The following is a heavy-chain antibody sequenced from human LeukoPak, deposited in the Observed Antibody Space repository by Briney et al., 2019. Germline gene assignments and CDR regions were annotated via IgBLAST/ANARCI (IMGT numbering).Heavy chain of an antibody. Sequence: PGGSLRLSCAASGFPFNDYAMSWVRQAPGKGLEWVSGISGVGLSTYHADAVKGRFTISRDNSKNTLYLQINSLRAEDTALFYCAKASSHTLAAAGNDAFDIWGQGTMVTVSS. CDR3: AKASSHTLAAAGNDAFDI. CDR1: GFPFNDYA. V-gene: IGHV3-23*01. D-gene: IGHD6-13*01. CDR2: ISGVGLST. J-gene: IGHJ3*02.